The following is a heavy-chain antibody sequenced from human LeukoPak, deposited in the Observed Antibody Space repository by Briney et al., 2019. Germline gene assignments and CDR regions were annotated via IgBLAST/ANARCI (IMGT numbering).Heavy chain of an antibody. Sequence: ASVKVSCKTSGYTFSSYGISWVRQAPGQGLELMGWISAYNGNTNYAQKFQGRLTMTTETSASTAYMELTTLRSDDTAVYYCARLGPESSWHFDLWGQGALVGVSS. CDR3: ARLGPESSWHFDL. J-gene: IGHJ4*02. D-gene: IGHD6-13*01. CDR2: ISAYNGNT. CDR1: GYTFSSYG. V-gene: IGHV1-18*01.